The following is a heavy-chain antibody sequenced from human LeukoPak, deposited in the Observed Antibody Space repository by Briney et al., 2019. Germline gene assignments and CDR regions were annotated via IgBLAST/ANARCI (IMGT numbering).Heavy chain of an antibody. CDR3: ASLSRGVGDY. V-gene: IGHV4-59*01. J-gene: IGHJ4*02. CDR1: GGSISSYY. D-gene: IGHD3-10*01. Sequence: SETLSLTCTVSGGSISSYYWSWIRQPPGKGLEWIGYIYYSGSTNYNPSLTSRVTITVDTSKNQFSLKLSSVTAADTAVYYCASLSRGVGDYWGQGTLVTVSS. CDR2: IYYSGST.